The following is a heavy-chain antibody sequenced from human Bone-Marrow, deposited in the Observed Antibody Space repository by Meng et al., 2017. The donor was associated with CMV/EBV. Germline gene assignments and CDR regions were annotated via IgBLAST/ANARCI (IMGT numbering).Heavy chain of an antibody. CDR3: AREDSSSGFDP. CDR1: GYTFTSYG. D-gene: IGHD6-6*01. Sequence: GESLKISCKASGYTFTSYGISWVRQAPGQGLEWMGWISAYNGNTNYAQKLQGRVTMTTDTSTSTAYMELRSLRSDDTAVYYCAREDSSSGFDPWGQGTLVTVSS. V-gene: IGHV1-18*01. CDR2: ISAYNGNT. J-gene: IGHJ5*02.